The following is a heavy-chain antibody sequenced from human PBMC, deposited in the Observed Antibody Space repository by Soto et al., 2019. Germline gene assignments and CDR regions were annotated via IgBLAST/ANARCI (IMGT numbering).Heavy chain of an antibody. D-gene: IGHD1-7*01. CDR1: GGTFSSYT. J-gene: IGHJ5*02. CDR3: AREVRVTGTTGWFDP. CDR2: IIPILGIA. Sequence: QVQLVQSGAEVQKPGSSVKVSCKASGGTFSSYTISWVRQAPGQGLEWMGRIIPILGIANYAQKFQGRVTITADKSTSTAYMELSSLRSEDTAVYYCAREVRVTGTTGWFDPWGQGTLVTVSS. V-gene: IGHV1-69*08.